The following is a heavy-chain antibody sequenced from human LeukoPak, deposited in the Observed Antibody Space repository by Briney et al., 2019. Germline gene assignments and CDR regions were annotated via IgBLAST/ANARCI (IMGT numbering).Heavy chain of an antibody. CDR1: GGTFSSYA. V-gene: IGHV1-69*13. D-gene: IGHD2-8*01. J-gene: IGHJ4*02. CDR3: ARGTNGLRLLQVDY. Sequence: ASVKVSCKASGGTFSSYAISWVRQAPGQGLEWMGGIIPIFGTANYAQKFQGRVTITADESTSTASVELRSLRSEDTAVYYCARGTNGLRLLQVDYWGQGTLVTVSS. CDR2: IIPIFGTA.